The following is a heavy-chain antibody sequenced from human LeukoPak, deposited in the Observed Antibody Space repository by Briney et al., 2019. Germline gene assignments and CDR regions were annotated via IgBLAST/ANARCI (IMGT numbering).Heavy chain of an antibody. CDR3: ARVAYYYGSGNDY. CDR2: IDHSGST. CDR1: GYSISSGYY. Sequence: SETLSLTCTVSGYSISSGYYWGWIRQPPGKGLEWTGSIDHSGSTNYNPSLKSRVTISVDTSKNQFSLKLSSVTAADTAVYYCARVAYYYGSGNDYWGQGTLVTVSS. V-gene: IGHV4-38-2*02. D-gene: IGHD3-10*01. J-gene: IGHJ4*02.